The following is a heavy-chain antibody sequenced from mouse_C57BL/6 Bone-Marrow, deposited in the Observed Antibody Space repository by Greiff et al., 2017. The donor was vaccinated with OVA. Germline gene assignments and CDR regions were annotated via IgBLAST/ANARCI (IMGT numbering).Heavy chain of an antibody. CDR1: GYTFTSYW. J-gene: IGHJ3*01. Sequence: QVQLKQSGAELVKPGASVKVSCKASGYTFTSYWMHWVKQRPGQGLEWIGRIHPSDSDTNYNQKFKGKATLTVDKSSSTAYMQLSRLTSEDSAVYYCAIWMGTTEFAYGGQGTRVTVSA. CDR3: AIWMGTTEFAY. CDR2: IHPSDSDT. V-gene: IGHV1-74*01. D-gene: IGHD2-12*01.